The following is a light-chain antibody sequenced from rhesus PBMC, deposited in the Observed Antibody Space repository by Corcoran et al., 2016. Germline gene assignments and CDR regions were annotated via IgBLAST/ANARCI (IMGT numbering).Light chain of an antibody. Sequence: DIQMTQSPSSLSASVGDRVTITCRASQGINNYLSWYQQKPGKAPKPLIYNASSLETGVPSRFSGSRSGTNYTLTLSSLQPEDIATYYCQQYNNSPFTFGPGTKLDIK. V-gene: IGKV1-66*01. CDR2: NAS. J-gene: IGKJ3*01. CDR3: QQYNNSPFT. CDR1: QGINNY.